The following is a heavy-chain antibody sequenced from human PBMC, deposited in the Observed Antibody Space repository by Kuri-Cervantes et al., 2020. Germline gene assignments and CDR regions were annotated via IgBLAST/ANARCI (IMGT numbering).Heavy chain of an antibody. CDR3: AKAKNFDWSTNIDY. Sequence: GGSLRLSCAASGFTFSDYYMSWIRQAPGKGLEWVSYISSSGSTIYYADSVKGRFTISKDNAKNSLYLQMNSLRAEDTASYYCAKAKNFDWSTNIDYWGQGTLVTVSS. CDR1: GFTFSDYY. CDR2: ISSSGSTI. V-gene: IGHV3-11*01. D-gene: IGHD3-9*01. J-gene: IGHJ4*02.